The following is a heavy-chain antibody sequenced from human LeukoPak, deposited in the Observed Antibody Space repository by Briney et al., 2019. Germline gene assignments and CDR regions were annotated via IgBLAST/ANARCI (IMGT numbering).Heavy chain of an antibody. CDR2: ISYDGSNK. D-gene: IGHD6-6*01. CDR1: GFTFSSYA. J-gene: IGHJ4*02. CDR3: ARGGAVRPDY. Sequence: GGSLRLSCAASGFTFSSYAMHWVRQAPGKGLEWVAVISYDGSNKYYADSVKGRFTISRDNSKNTLHLQMNSLRAEDTAVYYCARGGAVRPDYWGQGTLVTVSS. V-gene: IGHV3-30-3*01.